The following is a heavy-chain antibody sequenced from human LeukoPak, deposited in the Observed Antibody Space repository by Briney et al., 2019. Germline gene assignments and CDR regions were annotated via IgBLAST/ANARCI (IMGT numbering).Heavy chain of an antibody. Sequence: SETLSLTCTVSGGSISNSSYYWCWIRQPPGKGLEWIGSIYYSGSTYYNSSLKSRVTISVDTSKNQFSLKLSSVTAADTAVYYCARRPAGIAIYREWGQGTLVTVSS. CDR1: GGSISNSSYY. J-gene: IGHJ4*02. D-gene: IGHD6-13*01. CDR2: IYYSGST. CDR3: ARRPAGIAIYRE. V-gene: IGHV4-39*07.